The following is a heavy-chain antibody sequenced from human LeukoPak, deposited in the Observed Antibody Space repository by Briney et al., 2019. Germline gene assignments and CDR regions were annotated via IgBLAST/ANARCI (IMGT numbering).Heavy chain of an antibody. CDR1: GYSISSGYY. J-gene: IGHJ4*02. CDR3: ARDPFDGYNWI. CDR2: IYYSGST. V-gene: IGHV4-38-2*02. D-gene: IGHD5-24*01. Sequence: PSETLSLTCAVSGYSISSGYYWGWIRQPPGKGLEWIGYIYYSGSTYYNPSLKSRVTISVDTSKNQFSLKLSSVTAADTAVYYCARDPFDGYNWIWGQGTLVTVSS.